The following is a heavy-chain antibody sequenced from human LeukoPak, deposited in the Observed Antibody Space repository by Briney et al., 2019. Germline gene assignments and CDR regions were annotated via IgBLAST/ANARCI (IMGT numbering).Heavy chain of an antibody. V-gene: IGHV3-21*01. CDR1: GFTFSSYS. Sequence: GGSLRLSCAASGFTFSSYSMNWVRQAPGKGLEWVSSISSSSSYIYYADSVKGRFTISRDNAKNSLYLQMNSLRAEDTAVYYCARTSGYCSGGSCYEAFDIWGQGTMVTVSS. CDR2: ISSSSSYI. CDR3: ARTSGYCSGGSCYEAFDI. J-gene: IGHJ3*02. D-gene: IGHD2-15*01.